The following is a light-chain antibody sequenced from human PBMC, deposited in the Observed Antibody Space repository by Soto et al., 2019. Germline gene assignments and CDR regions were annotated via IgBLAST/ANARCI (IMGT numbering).Light chain of an antibody. J-gene: IGKJ1*01. Sequence: DIQMTQSPSTLSASVGDRVTITCRASQSISSWLAWYQQKPGKAPNLLIYDASSLESGVPSRFSGSGSGTEFALTISSLKPDDFATYYCQQYNSQWTFGQGTKVEIK. V-gene: IGKV1-5*01. CDR3: QQYNSQWT. CDR1: QSISSW. CDR2: DAS.